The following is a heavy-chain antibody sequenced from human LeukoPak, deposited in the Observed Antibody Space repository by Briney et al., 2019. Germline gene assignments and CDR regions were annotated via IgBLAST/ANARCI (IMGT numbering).Heavy chain of an antibody. CDR1: GFTFSASY. V-gene: IGHV3-11*03. D-gene: IGHD6-19*01. CDR3: ATQFWWAAVAGKVLDY. CDR2: ISGSSSHT. J-gene: IGHJ4*02. Sequence: GGSLRLSCAASGFTFSASYMSWIRQAPGKGLEWISYISGSSSHTNYADSVKGRFTVSRDNAKNSLYLQMNSLRAEDTAVYYCATQFWWAAVAGKVLDYWGQGTLVTVSS.